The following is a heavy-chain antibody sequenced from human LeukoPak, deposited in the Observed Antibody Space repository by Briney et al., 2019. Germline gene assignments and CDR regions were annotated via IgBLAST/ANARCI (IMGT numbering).Heavy chain of an antibody. CDR2: VYYSGST. Sequence: KSSETLSLTCTVSGGSISSGGYYWSWIRQHPGKGLEWIGYVYYSGSTYYNPSLKSRVTISVDTSKNQFSLKLSSVTAADTAVYYCARFIAVAGTFDYWGQGTLVTVSS. J-gene: IGHJ4*02. CDR1: GGSISSGGYY. D-gene: IGHD6-19*01. V-gene: IGHV4-31*03. CDR3: ARFIAVAGTFDY.